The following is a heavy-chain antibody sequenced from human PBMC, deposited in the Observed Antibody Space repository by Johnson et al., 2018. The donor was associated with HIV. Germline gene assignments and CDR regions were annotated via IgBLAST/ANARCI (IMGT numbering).Heavy chain of an antibody. J-gene: IGHJ3*02. CDR2: IIPSGTGT. D-gene: IGHD6-13*01. V-gene: IGHV3-30*04. CDR1: GFTFSSYA. Sequence: VQLVESGGGVVQPGRSLRLSCAASGFTFSSYAMHWVRQAPGKGLEWVAGIIPSGTGTHYADSVEGRFTISRDNSRNTLYLQMNSLRAEDTAVYYCAYPREGSSWSNDAFDIWGQGTMVTVSS. CDR3: AYPREGSSWSNDAFDI.